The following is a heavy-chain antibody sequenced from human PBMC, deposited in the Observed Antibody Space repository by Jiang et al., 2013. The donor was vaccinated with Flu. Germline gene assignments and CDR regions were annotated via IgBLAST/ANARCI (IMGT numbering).Heavy chain of an antibody. D-gene: IGHD3-10*01. CDR1: GFTFSSYA. J-gene: IGHJ4*02. CDR2: ISGSGGST. CDR3: ANQFSVSLDYGSGSYQDY. Sequence: QLVESGGGLVQPGGSLRLSCAASGFTFSSYAMSWVRQAPGKGLEWVSAISGSGGSTYYADSVKGRFTISRDNSKNTLYLQMNSLRAEDTAVYYCANQFSVSLDYGSGSYQDYWGQGTLVTVSS. V-gene: IGHV3-23*04.